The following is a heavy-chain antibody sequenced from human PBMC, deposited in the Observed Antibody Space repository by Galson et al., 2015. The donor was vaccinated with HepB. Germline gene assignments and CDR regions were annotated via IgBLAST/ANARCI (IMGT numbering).Heavy chain of an antibody. CDR1: GFTFSNAL. CDR3: TTDLRWGLVGDYFDY. V-gene: IGHV3-15*01. D-gene: IGHD3-10*01. Sequence: SLRLSCAASGFTFSNALMSWVRQAPGKGLEWVGRIKTNSDGGTTRYAACAKGRFSISRDDLTGTLYLQMNSLKPEDTAVYYCTTDLRWGLVGDYFDYWGQGTLVTVSS. CDR2: IKTNSDGGTT. J-gene: IGHJ4*02.